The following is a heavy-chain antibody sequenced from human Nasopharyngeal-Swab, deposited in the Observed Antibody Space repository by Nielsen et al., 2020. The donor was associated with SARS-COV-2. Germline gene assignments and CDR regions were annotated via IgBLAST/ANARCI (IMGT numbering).Heavy chain of an antibody. J-gene: IGHJ5*02. V-gene: IGHV3-9*01. CDR3: AKDPNNGELLPGWFDP. CDR2: ISWNSGSI. D-gene: IGHD3-10*01. CDR1: GFTFSSYW. Sequence: SLKISCAASGFTFSSYWMHWVRQAPGKGLEWVSGISWNSGSIGYADSVKGRFTISRDNAKNSLYLQMNSLRAEDTALYYCAKDPNNGELLPGWFDPWGQGTLVTVSS.